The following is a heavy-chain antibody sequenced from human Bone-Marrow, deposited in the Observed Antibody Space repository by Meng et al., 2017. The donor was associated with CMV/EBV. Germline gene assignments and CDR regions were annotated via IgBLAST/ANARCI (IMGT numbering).Heavy chain of an antibody. CDR3: AREDSSGYSYYFNY. V-gene: IGHV1-69*08. CDR1: GGTFSSYT. CDR2: IIPILGIA. D-gene: IGHD3-22*01. Sequence: QVQVVQSGAEVKKPGYSVKVSCKASGGTFSSYTISWVRQAPGQGLEWMGRIIPILGIANYAQKFQGRVTITADKSTSTAYMELSSLRSEDTAVYYCAREDSSGYSYYFNYWGQGTLVTVSS. J-gene: IGHJ4*02.